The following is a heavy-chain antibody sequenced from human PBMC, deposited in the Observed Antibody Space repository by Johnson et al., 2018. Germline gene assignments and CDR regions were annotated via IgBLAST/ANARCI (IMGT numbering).Heavy chain of an antibody. Sequence: QVQLVQSGGGVVRPGGSLRLSCIASGFSFSSYSMHWVRQAPGKGLEWVAIISHDGKYKFFGDSVKGRFNISRDNPKNMLLLQMNSLRPEDAGVYHCGKDRRIVMATSKVDNWGQGTLVTVSS. CDR1: GFSFSSYS. J-gene: IGHJ4*02. V-gene: IGHV3-30*18. CDR2: ISHDGKYK. CDR3: GKDRRIVMATSKVDN. D-gene: IGHD2/OR15-2a*01.